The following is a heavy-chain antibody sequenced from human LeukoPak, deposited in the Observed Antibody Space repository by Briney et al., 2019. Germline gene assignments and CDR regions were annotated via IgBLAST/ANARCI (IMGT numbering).Heavy chain of an antibody. Sequence: GGSLRLSCAASGFTFSSYAMSWVRQAPGKGLEWVSYITSSSNTIYYADSVKGRFTISRDNAKNSLYLQMNSLRAEDTAVYYCAIDPSRGVIVVGPPTDAFDIWGQGTMVTVSS. CDR3: AIDPSRGVIVVGPPTDAFDI. D-gene: IGHD3-16*02. J-gene: IGHJ3*02. CDR1: GFTFSSYA. V-gene: IGHV3-48*01. CDR2: ITSSSNTI.